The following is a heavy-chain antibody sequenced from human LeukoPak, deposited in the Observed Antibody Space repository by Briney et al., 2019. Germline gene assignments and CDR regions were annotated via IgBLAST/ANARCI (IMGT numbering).Heavy chain of an antibody. CDR2: IKQGGNDK. CDR3: RVTDAFDI. J-gene: IGHJ3*02. Sequence: GSLRLSCAASGFTFSDYWMTWVRQAPGKGLEWVASIKQGGNDKFYVDSVKGRCTISRDNAENSLYLQLNSLRAEDTAVYYCRVTDAFDIWGQGTMVTVSS. V-gene: IGHV3-7*03. D-gene: IGHD2-21*02. CDR1: GFTFSDYW.